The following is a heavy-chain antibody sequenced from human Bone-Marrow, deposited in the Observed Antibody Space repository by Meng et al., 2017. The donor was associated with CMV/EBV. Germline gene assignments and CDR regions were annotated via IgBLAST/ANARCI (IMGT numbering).Heavy chain of an antibody. Sequence: SCAASGFTFSTTWMSWFRQAPGKGLEWVGRIKRKSDGGTADCAAPVKDRFTISRDDSKNTLYLQMNSLKTEDTAVYYCTTVTFGGSDYWGPGTLVTVSS. D-gene: IGHD3-16*01. CDR1: GFTFSTTW. CDR3: TTVTFGGSDY. CDR2: IKRKSDGGTA. J-gene: IGHJ4*02. V-gene: IGHV3-15*01.